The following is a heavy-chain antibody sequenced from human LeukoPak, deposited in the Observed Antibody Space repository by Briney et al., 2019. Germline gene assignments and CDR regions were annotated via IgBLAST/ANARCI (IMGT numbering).Heavy chain of an antibody. CDR2: ISYDGSNK. D-gene: IGHD5-24*01. CDR1: GFTFSSYA. V-gene: IGHV3-30-3*01. J-gene: IGHJ1*01. Sequence: GRSLRLSCAAPGFTFSSYAMHWVRQAPGKGLEWVAVISYDGSNKYYADSVKGRFTISRDNSKNTLYLQMNSLRAEDTAVYYCASEMATTPHWGQGTLVTVSS. CDR3: ASEMATTPH.